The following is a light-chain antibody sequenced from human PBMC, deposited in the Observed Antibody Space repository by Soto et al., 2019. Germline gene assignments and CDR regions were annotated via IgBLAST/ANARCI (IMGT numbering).Light chain of an antibody. CDR3: QQYGSSPRA. CDR2: GAS. V-gene: IGKV3-20*01. Sequence: ESVLTQSPGTLSLSPGERATLSCRASQSVTSSYLAWYQQKPGQAPRLLIYGASSRATGIPDRFSGSGSGTDFTLTTSRLDPEDFAVYYCQQYGSSPRAFGQGTKVEIK. J-gene: IGKJ1*01. CDR1: QSVTSSY.